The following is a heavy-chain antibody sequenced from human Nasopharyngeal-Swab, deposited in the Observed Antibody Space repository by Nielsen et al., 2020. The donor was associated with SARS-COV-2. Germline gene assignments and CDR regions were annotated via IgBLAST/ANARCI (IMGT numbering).Heavy chain of an antibody. V-gene: IGHV7-4-1*02. CDR3: ARVRDAYYDFWSGYAMDV. CDR1: GDTFTSYG. J-gene: IGHJ6*02. Sequence: AAVKVSCKASGDTFTSYGISWGRQDPGQGLEGRGWINTNTGNPAYAQGFTGRFVFSLDTSVSTTYLQISSLKAEDTAVFYCARVRDAYYDFWSGYAMDVWGQGTTVTVSS. CDR2: INTNTGNP. D-gene: IGHD3-3*01.